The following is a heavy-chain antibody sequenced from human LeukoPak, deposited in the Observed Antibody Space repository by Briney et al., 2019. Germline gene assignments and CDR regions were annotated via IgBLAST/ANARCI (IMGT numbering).Heavy chain of an antibody. CDR3: ARGKAAAEGSWFDP. J-gene: IGHJ5*02. V-gene: IGHV4-59*13. Sequence: SETLSLTCSISGGSISSYYWSWIRQPPGKGLEWIGYVYYSGTNNFNPSLKGRVSILIDTSKNLFSLHLRSVTAADTAVYYCARGKAAAEGSWFDPWGQGTLVTVSS. CDR1: GGSISSYY. CDR2: VYYSGTN. D-gene: IGHD6-13*01.